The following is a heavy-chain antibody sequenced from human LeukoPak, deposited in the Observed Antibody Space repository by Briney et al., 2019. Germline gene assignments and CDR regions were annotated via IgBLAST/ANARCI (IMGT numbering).Heavy chain of an antibody. CDR3: ARGRSSKIVYSMDV. J-gene: IGHJ6*03. Sequence: SETLSLTCAVYGGSFSGYYWSWIRQPPGKGLEWIGEINHSGSTNYNPSLKSRVTISVDTSKNQFSLKLSSVTAADTAVYYCARGRSSKIVYSMDVWGKGTTVTVSS. V-gene: IGHV4-34*01. CDR2: INHSGST. CDR1: GGSFSGYY. D-gene: IGHD6-13*01.